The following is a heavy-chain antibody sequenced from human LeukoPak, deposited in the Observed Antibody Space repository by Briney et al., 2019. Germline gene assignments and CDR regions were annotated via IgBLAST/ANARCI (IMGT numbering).Heavy chain of an antibody. CDR1: GYSFTSYW. J-gene: IGHJ3*02. V-gene: IGHV5-51*01. CDR3: ARHYDFWSGYYMSGAFDI. D-gene: IGHD3-3*01. CDR2: IYPCDSDT. Sequence: GESLKISCKGSGYSFTSYWIGWVRQMPGKGLEWMGIIYPCDSDTRYSPSFQGQVTISADKSISTAYLQWSSLKASDTAMYYCARHYDFWSGYYMSGAFDIWGQGTMVTVSS.